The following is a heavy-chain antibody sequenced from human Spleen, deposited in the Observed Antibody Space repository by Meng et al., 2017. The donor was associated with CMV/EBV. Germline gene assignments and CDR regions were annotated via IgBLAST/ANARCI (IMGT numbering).Heavy chain of an antibody. CDR3: ARDGAIPVGWFDP. D-gene: IGHD4-23*01. CDR1: GVSISRYY. J-gene: IGHJ5*02. V-gene: IGHV4-59*01. CDR2: IHYSGTT. Sequence: SETLSLTCSVSGVSISRYYWNWIRQPPGKGLEWIGYIHYSGTTNYNPSLKSRVTMPVDTSKNQFSLKLSSVTAADTAVYYCARDGAIPVGWFDPWGQGTLVTVSS.